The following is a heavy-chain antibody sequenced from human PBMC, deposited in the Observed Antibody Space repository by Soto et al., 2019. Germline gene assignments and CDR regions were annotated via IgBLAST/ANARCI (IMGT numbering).Heavy chain of an antibody. CDR2: ISYDGSNK. J-gene: IGHJ3*02. CDR1: GFTFSSYA. D-gene: IGHD2-2*02. V-gene: IGHV3-30-3*01. CDR3: ARVSLGYQLLYAFDI. Sequence: QVQLVESGGGVVQPGRSLRLSCAASGFTFSSYAMHWVRQAPGKGLAWVAVISYDGSNKYYADSVKGRFTISRDNSKNTLYLQMNSLRAEDTAVYYCARVSLGYQLLYAFDIWGQGTMVTVSS.